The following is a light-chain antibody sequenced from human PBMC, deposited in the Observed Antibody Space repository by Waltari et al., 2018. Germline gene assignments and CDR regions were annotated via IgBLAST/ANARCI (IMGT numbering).Light chain of an antibody. V-gene: IGKV1D-12*01. CDR1: QGISSW. J-gene: IGKJ3*01. Sequence: DILMTQSPSSVSASVGDTVTITCRASQGISSWLAWYQQKRGKAPRLLMYAASNLQSGVPSMFSGSGSGTDFTLTISSLQPEDFATYYCQQANSFPFTFGPGTKVDIK. CDR2: AAS. CDR3: QQANSFPFT.